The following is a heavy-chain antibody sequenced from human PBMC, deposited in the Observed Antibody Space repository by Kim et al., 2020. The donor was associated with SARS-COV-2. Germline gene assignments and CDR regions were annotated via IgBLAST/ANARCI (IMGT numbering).Heavy chain of an antibody. Sequence: GGSLRLSCAASGFTFSSYAMSWVRQAPGKGLEWVSAISGSGGSTYYADSVKGRFTISRDNSKNTLYLQMNSLRAEDTAVYYCAKEVGYGDYPLGGFDYWGQGTLVTVSS. V-gene: IGHV3-23*01. CDR1: GFTFSSYA. CDR3: AKEVGYGDYPLGGFDY. J-gene: IGHJ4*02. CDR2: ISGSGGST. D-gene: IGHD4-17*01.